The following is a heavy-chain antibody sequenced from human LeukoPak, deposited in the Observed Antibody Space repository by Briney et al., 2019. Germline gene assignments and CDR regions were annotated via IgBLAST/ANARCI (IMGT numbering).Heavy chain of an antibody. CDR1: GSTFSSSA. CDR2: IRSKANSYAT. Sequence: GGSLRLSCAASGSTFSSSAMHWVRQASGKGLEWVGRIRSKANSYATAYAASVKGRFTISRDDSKNTAYLQMNSLNTEDMVAHYCTNYDILPRGYWGQGTLVTVSS. CDR3: TNYDILPRGY. D-gene: IGHD3-9*01. V-gene: IGHV3-73*01. J-gene: IGHJ4*02.